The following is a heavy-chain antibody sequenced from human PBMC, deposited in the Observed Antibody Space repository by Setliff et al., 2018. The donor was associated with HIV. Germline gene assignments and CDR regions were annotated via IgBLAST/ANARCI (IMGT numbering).Heavy chain of an antibody. CDR3: ARSSPPTTTVTTRGRFDS. CDR1: GGSISSYY. J-gene: IGHJ4*02. V-gene: IGHV4-59*01. D-gene: IGHD4-17*01. Sequence: SETLSLTCSVSGGSISSYYWSWIRQPPGKGLEWIGDIYYSGMTNYNPSLQSRVTISKDTSKNQVVLTMTNMDPVDTATYYCARSSPPTTTVTTRGRFDSWGQGMLVTVSS. CDR2: IYYSGMT.